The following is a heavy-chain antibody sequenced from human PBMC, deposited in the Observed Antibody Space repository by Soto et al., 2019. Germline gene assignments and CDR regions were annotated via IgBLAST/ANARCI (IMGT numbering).Heavy chain of an antibody. CDR3: ARVGLRYTIDY. Sequence: PSETLSLTCSVSGGSINSYYWSWIRQSPGKGLEWIGYIYYSGSTNYNPSLKSRVTISVDTSKNQFSLKLSSVTAADTAVYYCARVGLRYTIDYWGQGTLVTVSS. CDR1: GGSINSYY. CDR2: IYYSGST. D-gene: IGHD3-16*02. V-gene: IGHV4-59*01. J-gene: IGHJ4*02.